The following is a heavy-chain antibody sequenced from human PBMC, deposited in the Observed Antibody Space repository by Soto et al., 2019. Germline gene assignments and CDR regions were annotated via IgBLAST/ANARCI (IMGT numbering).Heavy chain of an antibody. J-gene: IGHJ6*02. CDR1: GFTFSSYG. CDR2: ISYDGSNK. V-gene: IGHV3-30*18. Sequence: RGSLRLSCAPSGFTFSSYGMHWVRQAPGKGLEWVAVISYDGSNKYYADSVKGRFTISRDNSKNTLYLQMNSLRAEDTAVYYCAKLYGVGYFYYYYGMDVWGQGTTVTVSS. D-gene: IGHD1-26*01. CDR3: AKLYGVGYFYYYYGMDV.